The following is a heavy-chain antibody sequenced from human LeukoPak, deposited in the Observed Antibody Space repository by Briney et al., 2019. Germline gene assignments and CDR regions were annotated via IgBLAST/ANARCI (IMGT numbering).Heavy chain of an antibody. D-gene: IGHD5-12*01. CDR2: ISRNSGSI. J-gene: IGHJ4*02. CDR1: GFTFDDYA. Sequence: GGSLRLSCAASGFTFDDYAMHWVRQAPGKGLEWVSGISRNSGSIGYADSVKGRFTISRDNAKNSLYLQMNSLRAEDTALYYCAKDRRGYSGYDWDYFDYWGQGTLVTVSS. V-gene: IGHV3-9*01. CDR3: AKDRRGYSGYDWDYFDY.